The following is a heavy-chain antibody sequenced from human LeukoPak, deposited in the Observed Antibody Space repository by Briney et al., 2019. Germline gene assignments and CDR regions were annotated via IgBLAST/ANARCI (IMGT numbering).Heavy chain of an antibody. V-gene: IGHV1-8*03. CDR1: GYTFTSYD. CDR2: MNPNSGNT. Sequence: ASVKVSCKASGYTFTSYDINWVRQATGQGLEWMGWMNPNSGNTGYAQKFQGRVTITRNTSISTADMELSSLRSEDTAVYYCARGDLRAYCGGDCLDAFDIWGQGTMVTVSS. J-gene: IGHJ3*02. D-gene: IGHD2-21*02. CDR3: ARGDLRAYCGGDCLDAFDI.